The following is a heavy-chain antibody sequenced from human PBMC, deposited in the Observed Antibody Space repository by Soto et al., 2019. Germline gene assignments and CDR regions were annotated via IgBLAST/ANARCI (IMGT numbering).Heavy chain of an antibody. D-gene: IGHD1-26*01. CDR2: ISSTGFTI. CDR3: ARGSRDLLRFVY. CDR1: GFTVTEYY. V-gene: IGHV3-11*01. J-gene: IGHJ4*02. Sequence: KTGGSLRLSCAASGFTVTEYYMTWIRQAPGKGLEWVSYISSTGFTIYYADSVKGRFTISRDNAKNSLSLQMNSLRADDTAVYYCARGSRDLLRFVYWGQGTLVTVSS.